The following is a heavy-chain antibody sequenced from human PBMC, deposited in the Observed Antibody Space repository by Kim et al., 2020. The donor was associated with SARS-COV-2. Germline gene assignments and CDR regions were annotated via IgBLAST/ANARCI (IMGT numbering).Heavy chain of an antibody. CDR1: GYTFTGYY. J-gene: IGHJ4*02. V-gene: IGHV1-2*04. Sequence: ASVKVSCKASGYTFTGYYLHWVRQAPGQGLEWMGWISPNSGGTYYAQKFQGWVTMTRDTSISTAYMELSRLTSADTAFYYCATADSSTWLNLDYWGQGTLAPVPP. CDR2: ISPNSGGT. CDR3: ATADSSTWLNLDY. D-gene: IGHD6-13*01.